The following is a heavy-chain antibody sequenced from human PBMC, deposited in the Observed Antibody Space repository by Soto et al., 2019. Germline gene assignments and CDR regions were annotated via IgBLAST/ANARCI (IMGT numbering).Heavy chain of an antibody. J-gene: IGHJ5*02. D-gene: IGHD5-12*01. CDR1: GYTFTSYG. CDR3: ARGGWEWLRFSWFDP. CDR2: ISAYNGNT. V-gene: IGHV1-18*01. Sequence: GASVKVSCKASGYTFTSYGISWVRQAPGQGLEWMGWISAYNGNTNYAQKLQGRVTMATDTSTSTAYMELRSLRSDDTAVYYCARGGWEWLRFSWFDPWGQGTLVTVSS.